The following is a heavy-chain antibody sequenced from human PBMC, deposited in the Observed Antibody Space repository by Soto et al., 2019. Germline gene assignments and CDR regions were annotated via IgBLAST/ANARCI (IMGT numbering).Heavy chain of an antibody. D-gene: IGHD6-13*01. V-gene: IGHV1-3*01. CDR2: INAGNRNT. CDR1: GYTFTSYA. Sequence: QVQLVQSGAEVKKPRASVKVSCKASGYTFTSYAMHWVRQAPGQRLEWMRWINAGNRNTKYSQKFQDRVTITRDTSASTAYMELSSRRSEGTAVYYCARSVWIEAAAPGHPPHYWGQGTLVTVSS. CDR3: ARSVWIEAAAPGHPPHY. J-gene: IGHJ4*02.